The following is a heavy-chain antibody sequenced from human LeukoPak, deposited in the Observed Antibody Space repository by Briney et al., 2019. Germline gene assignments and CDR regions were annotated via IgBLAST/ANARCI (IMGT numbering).Heavy chain of an antibody. Sequence: TGGSLRLSCAASGFTCSSYAMNWVRQAPGKGLVWVSRINSDGSSTSYADSVKGRFTISRDNAKNTLYLQMNSLRAEDTAVYYCARDLGLINWAVDYWGQGTLVTVSS. CDR1: GFTCSSYA. CDR2: INSDGSST. CDR3: ARDLGLINWAVDY. V-gene: IGHV3-74*01. D-gene: IGHD7-27*01. J-gene: IGHJ4*02.